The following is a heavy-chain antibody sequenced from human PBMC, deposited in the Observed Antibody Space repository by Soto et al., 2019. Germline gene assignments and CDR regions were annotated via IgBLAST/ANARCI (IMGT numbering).Heavy chain of an antibody. J-gene: IGHJ6*02. CDR3: ARDGRTVVVPAAIHYGMDV. CDR1: GYTFTSYA. Sequence: QVQLVQSGAEVKKPGASVKVSCKASGYTFTSYAMHWVRQAPGQRLEWMGWINAGNGNTKYSQKFQGRVTITRDTSASTAYMGLSSLRSEDTAVDYCARDGRTVVVPAAIHYGMDVWGQGTTVTVSS. D-gene: IGHD2-2*01. CDR2: INAGNGNT. V-gene: IGHV1-3*01.